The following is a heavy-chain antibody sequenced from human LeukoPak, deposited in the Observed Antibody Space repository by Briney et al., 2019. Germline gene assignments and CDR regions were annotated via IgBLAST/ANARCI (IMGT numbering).Heavy chain of an antibody. CDR2: INHNSGGT. V-gene: IGHV1-2*02. Sequence: ASVKVSCKASGYTFTGYYMHWVRQAPGQGLEWMGWINHNSGGTNDAQKLQGRVTMTRDTSISTAYKELSRLRSDDTAVYYCARIGGTGTTEGWGQGTLVTVSS. CDR3: ARIGGTGTTEG. D-gene: IGHD1-1*01. CDR1: GYTFTGYY. J-gene: IGHJ4*02.